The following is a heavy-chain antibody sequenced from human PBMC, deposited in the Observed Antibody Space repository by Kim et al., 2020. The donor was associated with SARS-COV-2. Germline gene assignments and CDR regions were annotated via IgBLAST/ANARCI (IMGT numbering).Heavy chain of an antibody. D-gene: IGHD6-13*01. J-gene: IGHJ3*02. Sequence: DSVKGRVTISRDNAENTVYLQMDSLRAEDTAVYYCARGRSWYVYDALDIWGQGTMVTVSS. CDR3: ARGRSWYVYDALDI. V-gene: IGHV3-74*01.